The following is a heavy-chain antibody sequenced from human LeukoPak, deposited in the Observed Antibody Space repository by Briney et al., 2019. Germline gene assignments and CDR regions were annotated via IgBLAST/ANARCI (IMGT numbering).Heavy chain of an antibody. CDR3: AKDPEQLIGYCSGGTCSLRY. CDR1: GFTFSTFA. Sequence: PGGSLRLSCAASGFTFSTFAMSWVRQAPGKGLEWVSTISGSGTSTYFADSAKGRFTISRDNSKNTLYLQMNSLRAEDTAVYYCAKDPEQLIGYCSGGTCSLRYWGQGTLVTVSS. D-gene: IGHD2-15*01. V-gene: IGHV3-23*01. CDR2: ISGSGTST. J-gene: IGHJ4*02.